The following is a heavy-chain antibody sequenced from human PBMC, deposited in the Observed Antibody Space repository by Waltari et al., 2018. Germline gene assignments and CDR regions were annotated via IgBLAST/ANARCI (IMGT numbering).Heavy chain of an antibody. Sequence: EVQLVESGGGLVTPGGSLRRSWVSYAFTFRGHTRNWVRQAPGKWPEWVSSISGDGAYTYYAESVRGRFAISRDNDKDSLYLEMNSLRAEDTAMYYCARVIVAATATFDLWGQGTLVSVSS. CDR1: AFTFRGHT. V-gene: IGHV3-21*02. D-gene: IGHD2-15*01. J-gene: IGHJ4*02. CDR3: ARVIVAATATFDL. CDR2: ISGDGAYT.